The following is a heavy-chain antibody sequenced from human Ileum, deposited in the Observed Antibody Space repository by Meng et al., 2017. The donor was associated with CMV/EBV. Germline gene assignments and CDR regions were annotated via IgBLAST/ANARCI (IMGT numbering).Heavy chain of an antibody. CDR1: GFIFSDYL. CDR2: IRSSADDFGITT. J-gene: IGHJ4*02. Sequence: GESLKISCAASGFIFSDYLMTCIRQAPGKGPEWVAYIRSSADDFGITTFYTDSVRGRFTISRDNARNSLDLQMNSLGAEDTAVYYCARVGLFGVVPGHVDYWGQGTLVTVSS. D-gene: IGHD3-16*01. CDR3: ARVGLFGVVPGHVDY. V-gene: IGHV3-11*04.